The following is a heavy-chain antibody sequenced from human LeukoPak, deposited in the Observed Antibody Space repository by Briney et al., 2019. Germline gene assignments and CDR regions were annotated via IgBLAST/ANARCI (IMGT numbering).Heavy chain of an antibody. D-gene: IGHD6-13*01. J-gene: IGHJ4*02. CDR2: ISGSGGST. CDR1: GFTFSSYA. CDR3: AKGGSSSWHSFDY. V-gene: IGHV3-23*01. Sequence: GGSLRLSCAASGFTFSSYAMSWVRQAPGKGLEWVSGISGSGGSTYYADSVKGRFTISRDNSKNMLYLQMNSLRVEDTAVYYCAKGGSSSWHSFDYWGQGTLVTVS.